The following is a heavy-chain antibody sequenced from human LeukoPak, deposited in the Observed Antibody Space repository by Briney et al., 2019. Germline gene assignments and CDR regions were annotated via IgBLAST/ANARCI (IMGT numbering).Heavy chain of an antibody. D-gene: IGHD3-22*01. CDR3: ATYDSSGYYRYFDY. J-gene: IGHJ4*02. Sequence: SETLSLTCAVYGGSFSGYYWSWIRQPPGKGLEWIGEINHSGSTNYNPSLKSRVTISVDTSKNQFILKLSSVTAADTAVYYCATYDSSGYYRYFDYWGQGTLVTVSS. CDR1: GGSFSGYY. V-gene: IGHV4-34*01. CDR2: INHSGST.